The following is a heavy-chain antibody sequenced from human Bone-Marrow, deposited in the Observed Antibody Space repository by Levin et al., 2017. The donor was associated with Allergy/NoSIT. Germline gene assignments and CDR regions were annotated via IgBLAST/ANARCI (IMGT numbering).Heavy chain of an antibody. J-gene: IGHJ4*02. CDR1: GYTFTTYW. D-gene: IGHD2-8*02. CDR3: TTSHNEDYEGSTGAY. CDR2: IDPTDSYA. V-gene: IGHV5-10-1*01. Sequence: KVSCQASGYTFTTYWINWVRQTPGKGLEWMGKIDPTDSYAKYRPSFQGHITMSIDKSINTAYLQWAGLKASDTAIYYCTTSHNEDYEGSTGAYWGQGTQVTVSS.